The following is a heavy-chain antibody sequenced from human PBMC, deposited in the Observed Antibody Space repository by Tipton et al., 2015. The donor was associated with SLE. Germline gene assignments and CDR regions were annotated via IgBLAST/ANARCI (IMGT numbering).Heavy chain of an antibody. CDR2: ISYDGSNK. Sequence: SLRLSCAASGFTFSTYAMHWVRQAPGKGLEWVAVISYDGSNKYYADSVKGRFTISRDNSKNTLYLQMNSLRAEDTAVYYCAREGDDYSSGWSWFDPWGQGTLVTVSS. J-gene: IGHJ5*02. D-gene: IGHD6-19*01. V-gene: IGHV3-30*04. CDR1: GFTFSTYA. CDR3: AREGDDYSSGWSWFDP.